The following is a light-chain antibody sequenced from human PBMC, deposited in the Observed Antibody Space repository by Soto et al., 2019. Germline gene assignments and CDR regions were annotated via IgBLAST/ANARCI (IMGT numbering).Light chain of an antibody. V-gene: IGKV1-5*03. Sequence: DIQMTQSPSTLSASVGDRVTITCWASQSVSTWLACYQQKPGKAPNLLIYKASSLESGVPSRFSGSGSGTEFTLTISSLQPDDFATYYCQQYKTYGTFGQGTNVEIK. J-gene: IGKJ1*01. CDR3: QQYKTYGT. CDR1: QSVSTW. CDR2: KAS.